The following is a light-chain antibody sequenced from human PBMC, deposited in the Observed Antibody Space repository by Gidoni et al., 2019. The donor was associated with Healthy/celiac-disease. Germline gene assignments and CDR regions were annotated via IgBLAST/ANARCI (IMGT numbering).Light chain of an antibody. CDR1: QSISSY. CDR2: AAS. J-gene: IGKJ3*01. CDR3: QQSYSTPGVT. Sequence: DIQRTKATSSLSASVGDRVTITCRASQSISSYLNWYQQKPGKAPKLLIYAASSLQSGVPSRFSGSGSGTDFTLTISSLQPEDFATYYCQQSYSTPGVTFGPGTKVDIK. V-gene: IGKV1-39*01.